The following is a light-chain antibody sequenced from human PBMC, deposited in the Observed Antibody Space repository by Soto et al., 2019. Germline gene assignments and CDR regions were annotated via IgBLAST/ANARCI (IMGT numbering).Light chain of an antibody. CDR3: QQRSNWPLT. CDR1: QSVTSNY. J-gene: IGKJ4*01. CDR2: GAS. V-gene: IGKV3D-20*02. Sequence: EIVLTQSPGTLSLSPGERATLSCRASQSVTSNYLAWYQQKPGQAPRLLIFGASIRASGVPARFSGSGSGTDFTLTINSLEPEDFAVYYCQQRSNWPLTFGGGTKVDI.